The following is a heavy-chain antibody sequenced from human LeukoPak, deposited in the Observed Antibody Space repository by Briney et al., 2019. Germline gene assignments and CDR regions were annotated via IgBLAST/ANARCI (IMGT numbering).Heavy chain of an antibody. D-gene: IGHD2-2*01. J-gene: IGHJ4*02. V-gene: IGHV3-33*01. CDR3: ARAPGTSPPDGY. CDR2: IWYDGSNK. Sequence: PGRSLRLSCAASGFTFSSYGMHWVRQAPGKGLEWVAVIWYDGSNKYYADSVKGRFTISRDNSKNTLYLQMNSQRAEDTAVYYCARAPGTSPPDGYWGQGTLVTVSS. CDR1: GFTFSSYG.